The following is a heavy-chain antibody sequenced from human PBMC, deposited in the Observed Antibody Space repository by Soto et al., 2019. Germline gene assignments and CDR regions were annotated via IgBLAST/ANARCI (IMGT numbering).Heavy chain of an antibody. CDR1: GYTFTGYY. V-gene: IGHV1-2*02. CDR2: INPNSGGT. J-gene: IGHJ6*02. CDR3: ARVGVVVYYYYGMDV. Sequence: ASVKVSCKASGYTFTGYYMHWVRQAPGQGLEWMGWINPNSGGTNYAQKFQGRVTMTRDTSISTAYMELSRLRSDDTAVYYCARVGVVVYYYYGMDVWGQGTTVTV. D-gene: IGHD2-15*01.